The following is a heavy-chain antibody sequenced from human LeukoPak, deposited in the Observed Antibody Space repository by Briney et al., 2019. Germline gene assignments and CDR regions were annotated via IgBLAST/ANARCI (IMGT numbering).Heavy chain of an antibody. CDR2: IYYSGTT. V-gene: IGHV4-59*01. D-gene: IGHD6-13*01. CDR1: GGSISSCY. CDR3: ARGVYIAAAQYGY. Sequence: SETLSLTCTASGGSISSCYWSWIRQPPGKGLEWIGYIYYSGTTNYNPSLKSRVTISVDTSKNQFSLKLSSVTAADTAVYYCARGVYIAAAQYGYWGQGTLVTVSS. J-gene: IGHJ4*02.